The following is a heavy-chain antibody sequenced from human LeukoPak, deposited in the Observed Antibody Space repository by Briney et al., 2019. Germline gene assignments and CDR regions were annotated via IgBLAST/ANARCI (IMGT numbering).Heavy chain of an antibody. CDR1: GFAFSNYA. V-gene: IGHV3-33*08. D-gene: IGHD6-6*01. Sequence: GRSLRLSCAASGFAFSNYAMHWVRQAPGKGLEWVAFIWNDGSNKYYVDSVKGRFTISRDSSKNTLYLQMNSLRAEDTAVYYCARDLHVRAFDFWGQGTLVTVSS. CDR2: IWNDGSNK. CDR3: ARDLHVRAFDF. J-gene: IGHJ4*02.